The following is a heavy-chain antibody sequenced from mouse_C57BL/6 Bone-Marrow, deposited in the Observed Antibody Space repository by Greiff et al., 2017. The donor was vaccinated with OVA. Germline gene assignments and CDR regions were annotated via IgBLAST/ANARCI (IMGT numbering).Heavy chain of an antibody. V-gene: IGHV3-8*01. D-gene: IGHD1-1*01. J-gene: IGHJ1*03. CDR2: ISYSGST. CDR1: GYSITSDY. CDR3: ARAGYYGSSYDWYFDV. Sequence: EVQLQQSGPGLAKPSQTLSLTCSVTGYSITSDYWNWIRKFPGNKLEYMGYISYSGSTYYNPSLKSRISITRDTSKNQYYLQLNSVTTEDTATYYCARAGYYGSSYDWYFDVWGTGTTVTVSS.